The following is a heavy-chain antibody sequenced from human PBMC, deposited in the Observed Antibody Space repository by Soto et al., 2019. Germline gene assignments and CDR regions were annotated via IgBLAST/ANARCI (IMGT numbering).Heavy chain of an antibody. J-gene: IGHJ6*02. D-gene: IGHD1-26*01. CDR2: IYYSGGT. CDR3: ARHSGWELPSFYYYYYGMDV. CDR1: GGSISSSSYY. V-gene: IGHV4-39*01. Sequence: LSLTCTVSGGSISSSSYYWGWIRQPPGKGLEWIGSIYYSGGTYYNPSLKSRVTISVDTSKNQFSLKLSSVTAADTAVYYCARHSGWELPSFYYYYYGMDVWGQGTTVTVSS.